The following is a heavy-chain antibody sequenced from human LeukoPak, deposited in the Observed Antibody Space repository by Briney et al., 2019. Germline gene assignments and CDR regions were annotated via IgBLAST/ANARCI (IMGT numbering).Heavy chain of an antibody. J-gene: IGHJ4*02. CDR2: IYYSGST. CDR3: ARHIGTPLIRYSSSLDYFDY. D-gene: IGHD6-13*01. Sequence: PSETLSLTCTVSGGSISSSSYYWGWIRQPPGKGLEWIGSIYYSGSTYYNPSLKSRVTISVDTSKNQFSLKLSSVTAADTAVYYCARHIGTPLIRYSSSLDYFDYWGQGTLVTVSS. V-gene: IGHV4-39*01. CDR1: GGSISSSSYY.